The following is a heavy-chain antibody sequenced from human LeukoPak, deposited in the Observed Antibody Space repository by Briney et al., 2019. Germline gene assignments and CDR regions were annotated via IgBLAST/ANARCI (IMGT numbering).Heavy chain of an antibody. D-gene: IGHD6-13*01. V-gene: IGHV3-23*01. J-gene: IGHJ6*02. CDR2: ISGSGGST. CDR3: ARPLAAAGNDYYYYGMDV. CDR1: GFTFSSYA. Sequence: GGSLRLSCAASGFTFSSYAMSWVRQAPGKGLEWVSAISGSGGSTYYADPVKGRFTISRDNSKNTLYLQMNSLRAEDTAVYYCARPLAAAGNDYYYYGMDVWGQGTTVTVSS.